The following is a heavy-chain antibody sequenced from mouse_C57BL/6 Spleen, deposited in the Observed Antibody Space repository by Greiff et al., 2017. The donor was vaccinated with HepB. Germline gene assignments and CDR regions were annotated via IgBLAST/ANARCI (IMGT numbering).Heavy chain of an antibody. CDR2: IHPNSGST. V-gene: IGHV1-64*01. CDR3: ARRGSGSSSGYFDV. Sequence: QVQLHQSGAELVKPGASVKLSCKASGYTFTSYWMHWVKQRPGQGLEWIGMIHPNSGSTNYNEKFKSKATLTVDKSSSTAYMQLSSLTSEDSAVYYCARRGSGSSSGYFDVWGTGTTVTVSS. CDR1: GYTFTSYW. D-gene: IGHD1-1*01. J-gene: IGHJ1*03.